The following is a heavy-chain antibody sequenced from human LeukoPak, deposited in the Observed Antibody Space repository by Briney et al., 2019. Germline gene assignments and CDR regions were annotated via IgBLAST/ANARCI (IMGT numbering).Heavy chain of an antibody. V-gene: IGHV4-59*01. CDR2: IYYSGNT. CDR3: ARESSRNAFDI. Sequence: SETLSLTCTVSGASISSYYWSWIRQPPGKGLEWIGYIYYSGNTNHNPSLKSRVTISVDTSKNQSSRKLRSVTAADTAVYYCARESSRNAFDIWGQGTMVTVSS. CDR1: GASISSYY. J-gene: IGHJ3*02.